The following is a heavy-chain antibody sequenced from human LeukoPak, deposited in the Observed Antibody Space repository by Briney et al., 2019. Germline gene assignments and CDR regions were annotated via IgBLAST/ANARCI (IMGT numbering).Heavy chain of an antibody. CDR3: ASSHSSSWYYVDY. V-gene: IGHV1-18*01. J-gene: IGHJ4*02. D-gene: IGHD6-13*01. Sequence: GASVKVSCKASGYTFTSYDINWVRQATGQGLEWMGWISAYNGNTNYAQKLQGRVTMTTDTSTSTAYMELRSLRSDDTAVYYCASSHSSSWYYVDYWGQGTLVTVSS. CDR2: ISAYNGNT. CDR1: GYTFTSYD.